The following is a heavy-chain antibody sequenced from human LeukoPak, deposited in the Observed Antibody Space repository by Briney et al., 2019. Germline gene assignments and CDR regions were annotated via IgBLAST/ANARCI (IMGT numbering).Heavy chain of an antibody. D-gene: IGHD2-15*01. V-gene: IGHV7-4-1*02. CDR1: GYTFTSYA. Sequence: ASVKVSCKASGYTFTSYAMNWVRQAPGQGLEWMGWINTETGNPTYAQGFTGRFVFSLDTSVSTAYLQISSLKAEDTAVYYCARNFRPKYCSGGSCYSPFDYWGQGTLVTVSS. CDR3: ARNFRPKYCSGGSCYSPFDY. J-gene: IGHJ4*02. CDR2: INTETGNP.